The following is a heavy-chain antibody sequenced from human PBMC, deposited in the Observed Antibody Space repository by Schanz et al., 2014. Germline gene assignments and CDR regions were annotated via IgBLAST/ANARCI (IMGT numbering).Heavy chain of an antibody. J-gene: IGHJ5*02. CDR3: AREAAASARWFDP. CDR1: GYPFTSYG. CDR2: ISAYNGDK. V-gene: IGHV1-18*01. Sequence: QVQLVQSGAEVKKPGATVKVSCRASGYPFTSYGVGWVRQAPGQGLEWMGWISAYNGDKNYAQRFQGRVTMATDTSTNTAYMELRSLRSDDTAVYYCAREAAASARWFDPWGQGTLVTVSS. D-gene: IGHD6-13*01.